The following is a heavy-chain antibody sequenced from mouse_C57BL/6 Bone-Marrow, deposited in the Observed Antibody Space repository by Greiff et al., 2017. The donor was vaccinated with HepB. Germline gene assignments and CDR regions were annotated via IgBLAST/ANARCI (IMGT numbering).Heavy chain of an antibody. D-gene: IGHD1-1*01. CDR1: GYTFTSYW. CDR2: IDPSDSYT. Sequence: QVQLQQPGAELVKPGASVKLSCKASGYTFTSYWMQWVKQRPGQGLEWIGEIDPSDSYTKYNQKFKGKATMTVDTSSRTPDMQLSSLTSEDSAVYYCARTNYYDSGLDFCGQGTTLTVSS. J-gene: IGHJ2*01. CDR3: ARTNYYDSGLDF. V-gene: IGHV1-50*01.